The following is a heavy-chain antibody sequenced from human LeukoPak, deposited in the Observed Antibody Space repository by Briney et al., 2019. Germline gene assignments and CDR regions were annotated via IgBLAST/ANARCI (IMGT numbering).Heavy chain of an antibody. CDR2: ISGYNGDT. Sequence: ASVKVSCKTSGYTFTSNGITWVRQAPGQGLEWMGWISGYNGDTNYAQKFRGRVTMTADTSTSTAYMELRSLRSDDTAVYYCARGGLKFPPGAEYWGQGTLVTVSS. J-gene: IGHJ4*02. CDR1: GYTFTSNG. D-gene: IGHD4-17*01. CDR3: ARGGLKFPPGAEY. V-gene: IGHV1-18*01.